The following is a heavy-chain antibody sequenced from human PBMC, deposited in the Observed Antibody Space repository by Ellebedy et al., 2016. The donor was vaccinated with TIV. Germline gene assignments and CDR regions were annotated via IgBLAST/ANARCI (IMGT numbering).Heavy chain of an antibody. CDR2: IWSDGSYI. CDR3: GLPPHSHMDV. D-gene: IGHD6-13*01. V-gene: IGHV3-33*03. J-gene: IGHJ6*02. CDR1: GSSFSRYG. Sequence: GESLKISCAASGSSFSRYGMQWVRQAPGKGLEWVAVIWSDGSYIYYAESVKGRFSISRDNPTNTLYPQMNSLRVEDTGVYYCGLPPHSHMDVWGQGTTVIVSS.